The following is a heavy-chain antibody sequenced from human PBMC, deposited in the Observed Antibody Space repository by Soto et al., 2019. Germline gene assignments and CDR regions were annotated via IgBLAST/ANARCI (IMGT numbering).Heavy chain of an antibody. V-gene: IGHV1-3*01. CDR3: ARAHYYDSSGYYPPAFDI. D-gene: IGHD3-22*01. CDR1: GYTFTSYA. Sequence: ASVKVSCKXSGYTFTSYAMHWVRQAPGQRLEWMGWINAGNGNTKYSQKFQGRVTITRDTSASTAYMELSSLRSEDTAVYYCARAHYYDSSGYYPPAFDIWGQGTMVTVSS. J-gene: IGHJ3*02. CDR2: INAGNGNT.